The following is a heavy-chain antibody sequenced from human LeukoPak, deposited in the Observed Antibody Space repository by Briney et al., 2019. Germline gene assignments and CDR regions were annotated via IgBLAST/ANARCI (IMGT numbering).Heavy chain of an antibody. CDR2: INPNSGGT. D-gene: IGHD6-19*01. J-gene: IGHJ4*02. V-gene: IGHV1-2*02. CDR3: ARTSSGWTYFDY. Sequence: ASVKGSCKASGYTFTGYYMHWVRQAPGQGIEWMGWINPNSGGTNYAQKFQGRATMTRDTSISTAYMELSRLRSDDTAVYYCARTSSGWTYFDYWGQGTLVTVSS. CDR1: GYTFTGYY.